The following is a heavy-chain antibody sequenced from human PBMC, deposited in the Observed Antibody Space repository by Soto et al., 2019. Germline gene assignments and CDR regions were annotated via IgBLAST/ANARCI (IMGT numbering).Heavy chain of an antibody. CDR1: GYTFTGYY. CDR3: ARDGGVIVTKTYYYYGMDV. V-gene: IGHV1-2*04. CDR2: INPNSGGT. Sequence: VASVKVSCKASGYTFTGYYMHWVRQAPGQGLEWMGWINPNSGGTNYAQKFQGWVTMTRDTSISTAYMELSRLRSDDTAVYYCARDGGVIVTKTYYYYGMDVWGQGTTVTVSS. D-gene: IGHD3-16*02. J-gene: IGHJ6*02.